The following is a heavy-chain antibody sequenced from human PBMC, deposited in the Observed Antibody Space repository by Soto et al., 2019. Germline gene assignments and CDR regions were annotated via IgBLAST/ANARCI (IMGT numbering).Heavy chain of an antibody. J-gene: IGHJ4*02. CDR2: IWSDGSNK. D-gene: IGHD6-6*01. CDR1: GFTFSTYV. CDR3: VRESTEYCNDY. Sequence: QVQLVESGGGVVQPGRSLRLSCAASGFTFSTYVMHWVRQAPGKGLEWVAAIWSDGSNKYHADSVKGRFTISRDNSKNTLYLQMNSLRADDTAVYYCVRESTEYCNDYWGQGTLVTVSS. V-gene: IGHV3-33*01.